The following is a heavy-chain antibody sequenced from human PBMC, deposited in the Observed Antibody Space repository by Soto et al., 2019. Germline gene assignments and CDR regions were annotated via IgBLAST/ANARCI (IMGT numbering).Heavy chain of an antibody. V-gene: IGHV4-34*01. CDR2: INHSGST. J-gene: IGHJ4*02. D-gene: IGHD4-17*01. Sequence: PSETLSLTCAVYGGSFSGYYWSWIRQPPGKGLEWIGEINHSGSTNYNPSLKSRVTISVDTSKNQFSLKLSSVTAADTAVYYCARHHYGDYVGFDYWGQGTMVTVSS. CDR1: GGSFSGYY. CDR3: ARHHYGDYVGFDY.